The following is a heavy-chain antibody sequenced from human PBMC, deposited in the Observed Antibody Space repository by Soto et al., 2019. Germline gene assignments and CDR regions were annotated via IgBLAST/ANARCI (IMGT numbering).Heavy chain of an antibody. V-gene: IGHV3-30*01. CDR1: GFTFSSYA. CDR3: ARDGEAAVAGTVLY. Sequence: QVQLVESGGGVVQPGRSLRLSCAGSGFTFSSYAIHWVRQAPGKGLEWVAVISSDGGTRFYADSVKGRFIISRDNSKNTLYLQINGLRDEDTAVYYCARDGEAAVAGTVLYCGQGTLDIVSS. CDR2: ISSDGGTR. D-gene: IGHD6-19*01. J-gene: IGHJ4*02.